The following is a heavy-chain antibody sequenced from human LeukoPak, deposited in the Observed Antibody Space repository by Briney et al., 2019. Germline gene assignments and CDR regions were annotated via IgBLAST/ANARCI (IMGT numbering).Heavy chain of an antibody. V-gene: IGHV4-34*01. CDR3: ARGPLRLDY. CDR2: INHSGST. J-gene: IGHJ4*02. D-gene: IGHD4-17*01. CDR1: GGSYSGYY. Sequence: KTSETLTLTCAVYGGSYSGYYWSWIRQPPGKELEWIGEINHSGSTNYNPSLKSRVTISVDTSKNQFSLKLSSVTAADTAVYYCARGPLRLDYWGQGTLVTVSS.